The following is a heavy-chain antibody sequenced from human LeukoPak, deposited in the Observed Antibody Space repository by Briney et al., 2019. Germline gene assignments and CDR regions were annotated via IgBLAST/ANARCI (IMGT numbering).Heavy chain of an antibody. CDR1: GGSISSSNW. CDR2: IYHSGST. D-gene: IGHD3-10*01. J-gene: IGHJ4*02. V-gene: IGHV4-4*02. CDR3: ARDRGTLQDIDRGSFDY. Sequence: SETLSLTCAVSGGSISSSNWWSWVRQPPGKGLEWFGEIYHSGSTNYNPSLKSRVTMSVDKSKNQFSLNLSTVTAADTAVYYCARDRGTLQDIDRGSFDYWGQGTLVTVSS.